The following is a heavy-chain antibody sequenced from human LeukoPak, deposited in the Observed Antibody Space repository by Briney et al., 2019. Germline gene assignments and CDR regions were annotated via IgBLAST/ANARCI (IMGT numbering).Heavy chain of an antibody. V-gene: IGHV3-64*01. CDR3: ARSYYEYYYDSSGYYRPYFDY. D-gene: IGHD3-22*01. CDR2: ISSNGGST. J-gene: IGHJ4*02. Sequence: GGSLRLSCAASGFTFSSYAMHWVRQAPGKGLEYVSAISSNGGSTYYANSVKGRFTISRDNSKNTLYLQMGSLRAEDMAVYYCARSYYEYYYDSSGYYRPYFDYWGQGTLVTVSS. CDR1: GFTFSSYA.